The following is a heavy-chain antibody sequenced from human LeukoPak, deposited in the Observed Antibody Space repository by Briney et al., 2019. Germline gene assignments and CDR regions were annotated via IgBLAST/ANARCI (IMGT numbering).Heavy chain of an antibody. CDR3: ARKSSGYYFDY. CDR1: GFSLSTSGMR. V-gene: IGHV2-70D*14. Sequence: KESGPALVKPTQTLTLTCTFSGFSLSTSGMRVSWIRQPPGKALEWLARIDWDDEKFYSPSLKTRLPISKDTSKNQVVLTMNTMDPADTATYYCARKSSGYYFDYWGQGPLFPVSS. CDR2: IDWDDEK. D-gene: IGHD3-22*01. J-gene: IGHJ4*02.